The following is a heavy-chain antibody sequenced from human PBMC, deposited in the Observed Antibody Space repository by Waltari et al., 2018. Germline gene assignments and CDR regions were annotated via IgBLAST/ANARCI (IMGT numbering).Heavy chain of an antibody. CDR3: ARDLGIAARRVLGY. D-gene: IGHD6-6*01. CDR2: SNPNSGCA. V-gene: IGHV1-2*02. CDR1: GYTFTNYY. J-gene: IGHJ4*02. Sequence: QVQLVQSGAEVKKPGASVKVSCKASGYTFTNYYMHWVRQAPGQGLEWMGGSNPNSGCANHAQKFQGRVTMTRDTSISTAYMELSRLRSDDTAVYSCARDLGIAARRVLGYWGQGTLVTVSS.